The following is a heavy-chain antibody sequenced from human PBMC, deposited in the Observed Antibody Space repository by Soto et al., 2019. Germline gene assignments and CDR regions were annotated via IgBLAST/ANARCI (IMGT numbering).Heavy chain of an antibody. D-gene: IGHD6-19*01. CDR2: ISYDGDDQ. CDR1: GFTLSSYG. CDR3: AKDRGHIAVAAITGGGHSHI. V-gene: IGHV3-30*18. J-gene: IGHJ3*02. Sequence: QLVESGGGVVQPGTSLRLSCVASGFTLSSYGMHWVRQAPGKGLEWVTAISYDGDDQYYGDSVRGRFTISRDNSESTVYLQMNSLRADDTGVYYCAKDRGHIAVAAITGGGHSHICGRGTMVAVSS.